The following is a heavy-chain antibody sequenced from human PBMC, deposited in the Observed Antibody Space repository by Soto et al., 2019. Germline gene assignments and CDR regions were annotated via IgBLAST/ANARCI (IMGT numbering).Heavy chain of an antibody. CDR3: AREDGVVGATSAFDY. V-gene: IGHV3-21*01. J-gene: IGHJ4*02. CDR1: GFTLTTYT. Sequence: GSLRLSCVASGFTLTTYTMNWVRQAPGMGLEWVASINGRGNYKYYTDSVEGRFTISRDNAENSLYLHMNSLGAEDTAVYYCAREDGVVGATSAFDYWGQGTLVTVSS. D-gene: IGHD1-26*01. CDR2: INGRGNYK.